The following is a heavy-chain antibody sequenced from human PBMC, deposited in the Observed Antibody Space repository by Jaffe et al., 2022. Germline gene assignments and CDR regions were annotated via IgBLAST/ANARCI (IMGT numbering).Heavy chain of an antibody. D-gene: IGHD3-10*01. CDR3: ARGIRRITMVRGVNSVDY. Sequence: EVQLVESGGGLVQPGGSLRLSCAASGFTFSSYEMNWVRQAPGKGLEWVSYISSSGSTIYYADSVKGRFTISRDNAKNSLYLQMNSLRAEDTAVYYCARGIRRITMVRGVNSVDYWGQGTLVTVSS. V-gene: IGHV3-48*03. CDR2: ISSSGSTI. CDR1: GFTFSSYE. J-gene: IGHJ4*02.